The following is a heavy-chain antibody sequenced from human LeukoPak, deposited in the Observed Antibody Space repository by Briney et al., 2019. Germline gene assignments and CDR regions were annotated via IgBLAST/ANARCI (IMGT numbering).Heavy chain of an antibody. CDR1: GFTFSSYT. D-gene: IGHD3-22*01. CDR3: VRRGPNTSGLDY. V-gene: IGHV3-21*01. CDR2: ITSTSSYI. J-gene: IGHJ4*02. Sequence: GGSLRLSCAASGFTFSSYTFKWVRQAPGKGLEWVASITSTSSYIYYSDSVQGRFAVSRDNAKNSLYLQMNSLRVEDTAVFYCVRRGPNTSGLDYWGQGTLVTVSS.